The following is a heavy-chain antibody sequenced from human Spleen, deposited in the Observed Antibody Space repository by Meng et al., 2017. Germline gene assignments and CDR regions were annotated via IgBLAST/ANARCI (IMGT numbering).Heavy chain of an antibody. D-gene: IGHD5-24*01. J-gene: IGHJ4*02. CDR2: INHSGST. CDR3: ARGRRERWLQLRRSYLIDY. V-gene: IGHV4-34*01. Sequence: PQQLGASLLMSLEHLSLTLDVYGGSFSGYYWSWTRQPPGKGLEWIGEINHSGSTNYNPSLKSRVTISVDTSKNQFSLKLSSVTAADTAVYYCARGRRERWLQLRRSYLIDYWGQGTLVTVSS. CDR1: GGSFSGYY.